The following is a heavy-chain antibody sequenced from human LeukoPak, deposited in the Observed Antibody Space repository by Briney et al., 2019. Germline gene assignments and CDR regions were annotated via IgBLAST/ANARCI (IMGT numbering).Heavy chain of an antibody. CDR3: ARRRYSYGYGLDY. CDR1: GDSISSSSYY. D-gene: IGHD5-18*01. Sequence: SETLSLTCTVSGDSISSSSYYWGWIRQPPGKGLEWIGSIYYSGSTNYNPSLKSRVTISVDTSKNQFSLKLSSVTAADTAVYYCARRRYSYGYGLDYWGQGTLVTVSS. CDR2: IYYSGST. J-gene: IGHJ4*02. V-gene: IGHV4-39*07.